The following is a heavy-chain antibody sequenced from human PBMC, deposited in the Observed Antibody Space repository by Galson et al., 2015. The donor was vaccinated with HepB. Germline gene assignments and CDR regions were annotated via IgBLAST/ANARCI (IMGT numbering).Heavy chain of an antibody. D-gene: IGHD3-3*01. V-gene: IGHV1-69*13. CDR1: GGTFSSYA. CDR3: ARTGSREWSEGDAWFDP. J-gene: IGHJ5*02. CDR2: IIPIFGTA. Sequence: SVKVSCKASGGTFSSYAISWVRQAPGQGLEWMGGIIPIFGTANYAQKFQGRVTITADESTSTAYMELSSLRSEDTAVYYCARTGSREWSEGDAWFDPWGQGTLVTVSS.